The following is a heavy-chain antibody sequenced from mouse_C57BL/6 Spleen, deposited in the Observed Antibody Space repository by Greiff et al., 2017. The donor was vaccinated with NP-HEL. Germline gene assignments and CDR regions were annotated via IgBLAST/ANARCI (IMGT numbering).Heavy chain of an antibody. CDR1: GYTFTSYW. CDR2: IYPGSGST. D-gene: IGHD1-1*01. V-gene: IGHV1-55*01. J-gene: IGHJ4*01. Sequence: QVQLQQPGAELVKPGASVKMSCKASGYTFTSYWITWVKQRPGQGLEWIGDIYPGSGSTNYNEKFKSKATLTVDTSSSTAYMQLSSLTSEDSAVYYCARSNYYGSSYGGYYAMDYWGQGTSVTVSS. CDR3: ARSNYYGSSYGGYYAMDY.